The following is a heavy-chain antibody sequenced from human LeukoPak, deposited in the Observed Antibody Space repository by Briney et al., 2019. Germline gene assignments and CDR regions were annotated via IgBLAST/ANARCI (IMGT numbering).Heavy chain of an antibody. V-gene: IGHV3-7*01. D-gene: IGHD3-22*01. J-gene: IGHJ4*02. Sequence: GGSLRLSCAASGFTFSNAWMSWVRQAPGKGLEWVANIKQDGSEKYYVDSVKGRFTISRDNAKNSLYLQMNSLRAEDTAVYYCARDSDYYDSSGYYYLGLDYWGQGTLVTVSS. CDR2: IKQDGSEK. CDR1: GFTFSNAW. CDR3: ARDSDYYDSSGYYYLGLDY.